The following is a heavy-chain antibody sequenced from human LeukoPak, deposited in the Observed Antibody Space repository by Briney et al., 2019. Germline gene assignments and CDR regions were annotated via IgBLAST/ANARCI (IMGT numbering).Heavy chain of an antibody. CDR1: VYTFTRDS. V-gene: IGHV1-18*01. CDR2: ISPYNDNA. J-gene: IGHJ3*02. CDR3: ARRPTAVAATSNRFDI. D-gene: IGHD6-13*01. Sequence: ASVKVSCKASVYTFTRDSINWVRQAPGQGLEWMGWISPYNDNAKYAQKFQGRVTMTTDTSTSTAYMEVRSLRFDDTAVYYCARRPTAVAATSNRFDIWGQGTMVTVSS.